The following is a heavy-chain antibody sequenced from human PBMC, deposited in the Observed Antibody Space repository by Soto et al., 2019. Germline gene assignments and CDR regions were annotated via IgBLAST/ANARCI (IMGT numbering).Heavy chain of an antibody. CDR1: GYSISSSNW. CDR2: IYYSGTT. V-gene: IGHV4-28*01. D-gene: IGHD5-12*01. CDR3: AGASTWHPGAFDI. Sequence: SETLSLTCAVPGYSISSSNWWGWIRQPPGKGLEWIGYIYYSGTTYYNPSLKSRVTMSVDTSKNQLSLKLSSVTAADTAVYYCAGASTWHPGAFDIWGQGTTVTVSS. J-gene: IGHJ3*02.